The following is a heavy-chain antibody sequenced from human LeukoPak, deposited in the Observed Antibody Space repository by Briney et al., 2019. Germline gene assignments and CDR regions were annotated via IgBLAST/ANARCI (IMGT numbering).Heavy chain of an antibody. V-gene: IGHV4-59*01. CDR1: GGSISSYY. J-gene: IGHJ4*02. Sequence: SETLSLTCTVSGGSISSYYWSWIRQPPGKGLEWIGYIYYSGSTNYNPSLKSRVTISVDTSKNQFSLKLSSVTAADTAVYYCARGDDYGDALTSYFDYWGQGTLVTVSS. D-gene: IGHD4-17*01. CDR2: IYYSGST. CDR3: ARGDDYGDALTSYFDY.